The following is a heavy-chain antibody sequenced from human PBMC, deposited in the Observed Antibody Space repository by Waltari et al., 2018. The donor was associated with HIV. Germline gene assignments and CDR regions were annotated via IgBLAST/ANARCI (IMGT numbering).Heavy chain of an antibody. CDR1: RFTSRTYA. CDR3: AKGASGWSPGY. Sequence: QVQLVESGGGVVQPGRSLRLSCAASRFTSRTYAMHWGRQAPGKGLEWLAVISYYGDNKYYADSVKGRFTISRDNSKNTLYLQMNSLRAEDTAVYYCAKGASGWSPGYWGQGTLVTVSS. CDR2: ISYYGDNK. V-gene: IGHV3-30*18. D-gene: IGHD6-19*01. J-gene: IGHJ4*02.